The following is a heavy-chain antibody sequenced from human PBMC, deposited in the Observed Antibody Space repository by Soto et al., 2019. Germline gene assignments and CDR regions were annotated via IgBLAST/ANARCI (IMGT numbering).Heavy chain of an antibody. V-gene: IGHV3-23*01. CDR1: GGPRVGYG. J-gene: IGHJ4*02. CDR2: ISGSGGST. Sequence: VLLRVRWAAAGGPRVGYGSSWIRQTTGKGLEWVSAISGSGGSTYYADSVKGRFTISRDNSKNTLYLQMNSLRAEDTAVYYCAKDSPLENSYGSFDYWGQGTLVTVSS. CDR3: AKDSPLENSYGSFDY. D-gene: IGHD5-18*01.